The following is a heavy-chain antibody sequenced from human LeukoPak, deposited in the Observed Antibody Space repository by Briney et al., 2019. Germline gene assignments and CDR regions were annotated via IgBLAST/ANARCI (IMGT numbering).Heavy chain of an antibody. CDR2: INPTGGST. Sequence: GASVKVSCKASGYTFTSYYMHWVRQAPGQGLEWMGLINPTGGSTGYAQKFQGRVTMTRNTSISTAYMELSSLRSEDTAVYYCARGAVVPAALYYYYYYMDVWGKGTTVTISS. D-gene: IGHD2-2*01. CDR3: ARGAVVPAALYYYYYYMDV. J-gene: IGHJ6*03. V-gene: IGHV1-46*01. CDR1: GYTFTSYY.